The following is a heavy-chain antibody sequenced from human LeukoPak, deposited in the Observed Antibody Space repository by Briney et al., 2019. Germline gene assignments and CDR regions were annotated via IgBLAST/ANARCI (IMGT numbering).Heavy chain of an antibody. J-gene: IGHJ5*02. CDR2: IYHSGST. V-gene: IGHV4-38-2*02. CDR3: ARGGTDDILTGYYIGTRYNWFDP. Sequence: SETLSLTCTVSGYSISSGYYWGWIRQPPGKGLEWIGSIYHSGSTNYNPSLKSRVTISVDTSKNQFSLKLSSVTAADTAVYYCARGGTDDILTGYYIGTRYNWFDPWGQGTLVTVSS. CDR1: GYSISSGYY. D-gene: IGHD3-9*01.